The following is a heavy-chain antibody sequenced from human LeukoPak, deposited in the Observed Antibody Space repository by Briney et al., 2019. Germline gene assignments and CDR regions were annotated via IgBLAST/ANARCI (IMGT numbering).Heavy chain of an antibody. J-gene: IGHJ4*02. CDR1: GGSISSNNYY. D-gene: IGHD2-2*02. V-gene: IGHV4-39*01. CDR3: ARRYTASPGERFDN. CDR2: IYYSGST. Sequence: SETLSLTCTVSGGSISSNNYYWGWIRQPPGKGLEWIGSIYYSGSTYYNPSLKSRVTISVDTSKNQFSLMLRSLTAADTAVYYCARRYTASPGERFDNWGQGTLVTVSS.